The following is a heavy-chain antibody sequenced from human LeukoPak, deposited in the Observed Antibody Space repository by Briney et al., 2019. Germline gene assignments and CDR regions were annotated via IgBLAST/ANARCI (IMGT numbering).Heavy chain of an antibody. J-gene: IGHJ4*01. Sequence: PGGSLRLSCAVSGFTFTDYWMNWVRQAPGKGLEWVASIRQDGSEKTYVDSVKGRFPISRDNTKNSLSLQVNSLRVEDTAVYYCARDGTAAGLYFDLWGQGTLVTVSS. CDR3: ARDGTAAGLYFDL. CDR1: GFTFTDYW. V-gene: IGHV3-7*01. CDR2: IRQDGSEK. D-gene: IGHD6-13*01.